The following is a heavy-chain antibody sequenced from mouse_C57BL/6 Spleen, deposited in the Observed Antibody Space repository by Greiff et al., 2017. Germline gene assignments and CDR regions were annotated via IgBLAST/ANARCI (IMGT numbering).Heavy chain of an antibody. CDR2: ISSGGSYT. Sequence: EVKVVESGGDLVKPGGSLKLSCAASGFTFSSYGMSWVRQTPDKRLEWVATISSGGSYTYYPDSVKGRFTISRDNAKNTLYLQMSSLKSEDTAMYYCARHHNYYGSSYIGYWGQGTTLTVSS. J-gene: IGHJ2*01. CDR3: ARHHNYYGSSYIGY. CDR1: GFTFSSYG. V-gene: IGHV5-6*01. D-gene: IGHD1-1*01.